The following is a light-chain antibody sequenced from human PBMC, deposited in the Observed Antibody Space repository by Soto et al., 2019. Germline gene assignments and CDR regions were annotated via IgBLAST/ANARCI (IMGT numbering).Light chain of an antibody. Sequence: TPMSPSASNLCAPAGDRVTIAFRASQSISSWLAWYQQKPGKAPKLLIYKASSLESGVPSRFSGSGSGTEFTLTISRLQSEDFAVYYCQQYNNWWTFGQGTKVDVK. J-gene: IGKJ1*01. CDR2: KAS. V-gene: IGKV1-5*03. CDR3: QQYNNWWT. CDR1: QSISSW.